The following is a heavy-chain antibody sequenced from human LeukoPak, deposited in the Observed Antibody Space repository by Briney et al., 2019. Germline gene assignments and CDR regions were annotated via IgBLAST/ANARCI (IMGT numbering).Heavy chain of an antibody. V-gene: IGHV1-46*01. CDR3: ARASYDTSGYAPVDY. Sequence: AASVKVSCKASGYTFTSYYMHWVRQAPGQGLAWMGIVNSSGGTTTYAQKFQGRVTMTRDTSTSTVYMELSSLRSEDTAVYYCARASYDTSGYAPVDYWGQGTLVTVSS. J-gene: IGHJ4*02. CDR1: GYTFTSYY. D-gene: IGHD3-22*01. CDR2: VNSSGGTT.